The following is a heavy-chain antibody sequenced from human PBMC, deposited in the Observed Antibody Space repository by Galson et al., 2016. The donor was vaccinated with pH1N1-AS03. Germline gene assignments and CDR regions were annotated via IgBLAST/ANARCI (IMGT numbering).Heavy chain of an antibody. Sequence: SETLSLTCTVSGGSISSYYWSWIRQSPGKGLEWIGYIYYIGSTNYNPSLKSRVTISVDTSKNLLSLALPPVTAADPAVYYCAGGPTLVATIKGQTYGLDVWGQGTTVTVSS. CDR3: AGGPTLVATIKGQTYGLDV. CDR2: IYYIGST. D-gene: IGHD5-12*01. J-gene: IGHJ6*02. V-gene: IGHV4-59*01. CDR1: GGSISSYY.